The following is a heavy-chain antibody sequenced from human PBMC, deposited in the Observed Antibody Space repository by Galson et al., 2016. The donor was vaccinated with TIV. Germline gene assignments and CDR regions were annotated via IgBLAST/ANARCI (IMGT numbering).Heavy chain of an antibody. CDR2: IRSKGNNYAT. Sequence: SLRLSCAASGFTFSGSAMHWVRQAPGKGLEWVGRIRSKGNNYATVYAVSGKGRFTISRDDSENTAYLPMNGLKAEDTAVYFCTTYYYDSDDYFYFAYWGQGTLVTVAS. J-gene: IGHJ4*02. CDR3: TTYYYDSDDYFYFAY. CDR1: GFTFSGSA. D-gene: IGHD3-22*01. V-gene: IGHV3-73*01.